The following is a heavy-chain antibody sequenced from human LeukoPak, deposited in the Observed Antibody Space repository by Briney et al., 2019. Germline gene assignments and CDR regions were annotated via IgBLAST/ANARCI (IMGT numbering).Heavy chain of an antibody. J-gene: IGHJ6*02. V-gene: IGHV4-39*07. CDR2: IYYSGST. CDR1: GGSISSYY. Sequence: SETLSLTCTVSGGSISSYYWGWIRQPPGKGLEWIGSIYYSGSTYYNPSLKSRVTISVDTSKNQFSLKLSSVTAADTAVYYCARAGPAARDYYYYGMDVWGQGTTVTVSS. CDR3: ARAGPAARDYYYYGMDV. D-gene: IGHD2-2*01.